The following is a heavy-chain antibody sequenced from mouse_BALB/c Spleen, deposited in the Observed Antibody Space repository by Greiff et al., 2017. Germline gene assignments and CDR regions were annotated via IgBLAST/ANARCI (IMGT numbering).Heavy chain of an antibody. CDR3: VRAYSYYFDY. V-gene: IGHV10-1*02. J-gene: IGHJ2*01. D-gene: IGHD2-10*01. CDR2: IRSKSNNYAT. Sequence: EVKLVESGGGLVQPKGSLKLSCAASGFTFNTYAMNWVRQAPGKGLEWVARIRSKSNNYATYYADSVKDRFTISRDDSQSMLYLQMNNLKTEDTAMYYCVRAYSYYFDYWGQGTTLTVSS. CDR1: GFTFNTYA.